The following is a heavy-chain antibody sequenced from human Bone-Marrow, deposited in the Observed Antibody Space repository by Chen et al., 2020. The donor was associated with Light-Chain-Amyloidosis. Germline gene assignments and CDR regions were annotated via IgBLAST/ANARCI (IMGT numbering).Heavy chain of an antibody. CDR2: IYPDDSDA. Sequence: EVQLEQSGPEVKKHGESLKISCKGSGYTFPNYWIGWVRQMPGKGLGWMGVIYPDDSDARYSPSFEGQVTISADKSITTAYLQWRSLKASDTAMYYCARRRDGYNFDYWGQGTLVTVSS. CDR3: ARRRDGYNFDY. J-gene: IGHJ4*02. D-gene: IGHD5-12*01. CDR1: GYTFPNYW. V-gene: IGHV5-51*01.